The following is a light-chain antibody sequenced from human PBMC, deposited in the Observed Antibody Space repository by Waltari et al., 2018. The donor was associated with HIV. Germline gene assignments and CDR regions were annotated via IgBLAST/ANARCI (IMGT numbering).Light chain of an antibody. CDR2: DVA. J-gene: IGLJ3*02. V-gene: IGLV2-14*03. CDR3: ASFTGDNTVM. CDR1: DSDFGLYNF. Sequence: AVTQPASVSGLPGQSTTISCTGGDSDFGLYNFVSWYQQHSGKPPKLILYDVASRASGVSDRFSGSRSGNTASLTISGLRAEDEAHYYCASFTGDNTVMFGGGTEVTVL.